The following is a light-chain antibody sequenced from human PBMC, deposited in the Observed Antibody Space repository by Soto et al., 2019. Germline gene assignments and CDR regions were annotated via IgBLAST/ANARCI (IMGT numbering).Light chain of an antibody. CDR3: QQYNSMLS. CDR2: DAS. CDR1: HAVSRN. J-gene: IGKJ4*01. Sequence: DIQMTQSPSSLSASVGDRVTIAYQSSHAVSRNLNWFQQKPGEAPKLLIYDASNLERGVPSRFSASGSGTDFTFTISSLQPEDVATYYCQQYNSMLSFGGGTEIELK. V-gene: IGKV1-33*01.